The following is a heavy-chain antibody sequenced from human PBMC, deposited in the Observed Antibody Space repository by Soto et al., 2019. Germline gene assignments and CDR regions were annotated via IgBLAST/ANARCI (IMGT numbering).Heavy chain of an antibody. CDR1: GFTFSSYA. CDR2: ISGSGGST. J-gene: IGHJ5*02. Sequence: GGSLSLSCAASGFTFSSYAMSWVRQAPGKGLEWVSAISGSGGSTYYADSVKGRFTISRDNSKNTLYLQMNSLRAEATAVYYCAKVPSGGDYVWGSYRYTYNWFDPWGQGTLVTVSS. D-gene: IGHD3-16*02. V-gene: IGHV3-23*01. CDR3: AKVPSGGDYVWGSYRYTYNWFDP.